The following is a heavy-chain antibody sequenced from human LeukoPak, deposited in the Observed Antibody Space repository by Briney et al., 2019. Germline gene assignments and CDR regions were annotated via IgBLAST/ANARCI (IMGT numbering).Heavy chain of an antibody. J-gene: IGHJ5*02. V-gene: IGHV3-33*01. CDR2: IWYDGSNK. Sequence: GGSLRLSCAASGFTFSSYGMHWVRQAPGKGLEWVAVIWYDGSNKYYADSVKGRFFITRDNSKNTLYLQMNSLRAEDTAVYYCAREGAERLFVSNWFDPWGQGTLVTVSS. D-gene: IGHD3-3*01. CDR3: AREGAERLFVSNWFDP. CDR1: GFTFSSYG.